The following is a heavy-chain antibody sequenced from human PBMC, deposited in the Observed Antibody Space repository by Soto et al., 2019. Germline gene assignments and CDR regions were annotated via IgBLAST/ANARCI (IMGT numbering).Heavy chain of an antibody. CDR2: MNPNSGNT. CDR3: ARDFTLANAFDI. V-gene: IGHV1-8*01. J-gene: IGHJ3*02. Sequence: GASVPGSCPAAGSTFPSYDINWVRQAPGQGLEWMGWMNPNSGNTGYAQKFQGRVTMTRNTSISTAYMELSSLRSEDTAVYYCARDFTLANAFDIWGQGTMVTVSS. CDR1: GSTFPSYD. D-gene: IGHD3-3*02.